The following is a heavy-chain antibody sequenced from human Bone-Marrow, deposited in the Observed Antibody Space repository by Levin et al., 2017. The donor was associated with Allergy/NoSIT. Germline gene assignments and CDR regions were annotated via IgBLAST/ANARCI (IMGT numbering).Heavy chain of an antibody. V-gene: IGHV4-34*01. D-gene: IGHD3-16*02. CDR1: GGSFSGYY. Sequence: SCAVYGGSFSGYYWSWIRQPPGKGLEWIGEINHSGSTNYNPSLKSRVTISVDTSKNQFSLKLSSVTAADTAVYYCARSGYIWGSYRHIDYWGQGTLVTVSS. J-gene: IGHJ4*02. CDR2: INHSGST. CDR3: ARSGYIWGSYRHIDY.